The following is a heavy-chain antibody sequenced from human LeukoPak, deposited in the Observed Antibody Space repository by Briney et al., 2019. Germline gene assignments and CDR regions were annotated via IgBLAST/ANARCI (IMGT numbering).Heavy chain of an antibody. CDR1: GYSISSGYY. CDR2: IRYDESNK. J-gene: IGHJ4*02. D-gene: IGHD6-19*01. V-gene: IGHV3-30*02. CDR3: SGIAVAGIY. Sequence: PSETLSLTCTVSGYSISSGYYWGWIRQPPGKGLEWVAFIRYDESNKYYADSVKGRFTISRDNSKNTLYLQMNSLRTEDTAVYYCSGIAVAGIYWGQGTLVTVSS.